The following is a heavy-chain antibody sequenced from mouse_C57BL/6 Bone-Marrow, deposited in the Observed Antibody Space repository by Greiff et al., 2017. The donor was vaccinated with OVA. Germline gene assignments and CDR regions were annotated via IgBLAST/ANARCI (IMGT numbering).Heavy chain of an antibody. D-gene: IGHD2-3*01. CDR1: GYTFTDYY. Sequence: QVQLQQSGAELVRPGASVKLSCKASGYTFTDYYINWVKQRPGQGLEWIARIYPGSGNTYYNEKFKGKATLTAEKSSSTAYMQLSSLTSEDSAVYFYARSQPGSYEYYAMDYWGQGTSVTVSA. CDR3: ARSQPGSYEYYAMDY. CDR2: IYPGSGNT. J-gene: IGHJ4*01. V-gene: IGHV1-76*01.